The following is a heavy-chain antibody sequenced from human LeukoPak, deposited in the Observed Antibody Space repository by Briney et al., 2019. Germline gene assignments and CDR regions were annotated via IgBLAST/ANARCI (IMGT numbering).Heavy chain of an antibody. J-gene: IGHJ4*02. D-gene: IGHD3-9*01. Sequence: PGASLRLSCAASGFIFSNYAMYCFRQAPGKGLEWVSAISGRSGSTYYADSVKGRFTISRDSSKNTLYLQMNSLRADDTAVYYCAKWGDYDVLTGYYVSDFWGQGTLVTVSS. CDR1: GFIFSNYA. V-gene: IGHV3-23*01. CDR3: AKWGDYDVLTGYYVSDF. CDR2: ISGRSGST.